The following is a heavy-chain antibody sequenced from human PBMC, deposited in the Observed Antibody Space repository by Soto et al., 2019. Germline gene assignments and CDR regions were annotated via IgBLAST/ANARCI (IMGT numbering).Heavy chain of an antibody. CDR2: MNPNTGDT. J-gene: IGHJ4*02. CDR1: GYTFISYD. Sequence: QVQLVQSGAEVKKPGASVKVSCKASGYTFISYDINWVRQATGQGLEWMGWMNPNTGDTGYAQKFQGRVTMTRNTSINPANLELSRLRSDDTAVDFCARGDVYMFDYWVQGTLVTVSS. V-gene: IGHV1-8*01. CDR3: ARGDVYMFDY. D-gene: IGHD4-4*01.